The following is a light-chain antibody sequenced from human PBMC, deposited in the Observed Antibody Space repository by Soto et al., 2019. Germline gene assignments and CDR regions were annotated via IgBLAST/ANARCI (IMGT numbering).Light chain of an antibody. CDR3: SSFTSTFTHV. V-gene: IGLV2-14*03. CDR2: DVT. J-gene: IGLJ1*01. CDR1: SGDIGGYDY. Sequence: SALTQPASVSGSPGQSITISCAGTSGDIGGYDYVSWYQQHPGKAPKLIIFDVTDRPSGISDRFSGSKSASTASLTISGLRTEDEADYYCSSFTSTFTHVFGTGTKVTVL.